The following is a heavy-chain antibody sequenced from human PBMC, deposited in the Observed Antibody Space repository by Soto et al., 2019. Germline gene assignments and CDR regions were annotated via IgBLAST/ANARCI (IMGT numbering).Heavy chain of an antibody. V-gene: IGHV4-59*01. Sequence: QVQLQESGPGLVKPSETLSITCTVSGGSMSSYYWSWIRQPPGKGLEWIGYIYYSGSTNYNPSLKSRVTISVDTSKNQFSLKLSSVTAADTAVYYCARGGSIFGVVIPQGNYYYYMDVWGKGTTVTVSS. CDR1: GGSMSSYY. CDR2: IYYSGST. J-gene: IGHJ6*03. CDR3: ARGGSIFGVVIPQGNYYYYMDV. D-gene: IGHD3-3*01.